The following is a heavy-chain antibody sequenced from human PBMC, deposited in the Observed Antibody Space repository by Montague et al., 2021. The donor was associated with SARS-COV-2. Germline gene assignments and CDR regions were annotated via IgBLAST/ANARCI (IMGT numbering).Heavy chain of an antibody. Sequence: SLRLSCAASGFTVSSNYMSWVRQAPGKGLEWVSVIYSGGSTYYADSVKGRFTISRDNSKNTLYLQMISLRAEDTAVYYCARDPGRGMVRGVRGYYYGMDVWGQGTTVTVSS. D-gene: IGHD3-10*01. V-gene: IGHV3-66*01. J-gene: IGHJ6*02. CDR3: ARDPGRGMVRGVRGYYYGMDV. CDR2: IYSGGST. CDR1: GFTVSSNY.